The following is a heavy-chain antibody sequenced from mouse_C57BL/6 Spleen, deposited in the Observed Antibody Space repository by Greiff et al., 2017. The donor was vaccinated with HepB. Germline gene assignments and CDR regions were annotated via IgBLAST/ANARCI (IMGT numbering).Heavy chain of an antibody. D-gene: IGHD1-1*01. CDR1: GYAFSSSW. CDR3: AREDYGRD. J-gene: IGHJ2*01. V-gene: IGHV1-82*01. CDR2: IYPGDGDT. Sequence: QVQLQQSGPELVKPGASVTISCKASGYAFSSSWMNWVKQRPGKGLEWIGRIYPGDGDTNYNGKFKGKATLTADKSSSTAYMQLSSLTSEDSAVYFCAREDYGRDWGQGTTLTVSS.